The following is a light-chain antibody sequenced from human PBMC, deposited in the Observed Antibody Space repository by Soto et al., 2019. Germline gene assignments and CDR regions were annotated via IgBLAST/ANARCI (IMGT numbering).Light chain of an antibody. Sequence: PGERATLSCRASPSVTNFLAWYQXKPXXAXXLXXXGAFNRATGIPARFSGSGSGTDFTLTISSLEPEDFAVYYCQQRSNWPPITFGQGTRLEIK. CDR2: GAF. CDR1: PSVTNF. CDR3: QQRSNWPPIT. J-gene: IGKJ5*01. V-gene: IGKV3-11*01.